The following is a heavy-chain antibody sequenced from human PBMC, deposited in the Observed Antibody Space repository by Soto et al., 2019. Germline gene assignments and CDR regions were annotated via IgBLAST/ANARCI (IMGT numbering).Heavy chain of an antibody. J-gene: IGHJ5*02. CDR3: ARDRVSGDWFDP. V-gene: IGHV1-18*04. CDR2: ISAYNGNT. CDR1: GSTFPSYG. D-gene: IGHD3-10*01. Sequence: GASVTGSCTASGSTFPSYGISWVRQAPGQGLEWMGWISAYNGNTNYAQKLQGRVTMTTDTSTSTAYMELRSLRSDDTAVYYCARDRVSGDWFDPWGQGTLGTVS.